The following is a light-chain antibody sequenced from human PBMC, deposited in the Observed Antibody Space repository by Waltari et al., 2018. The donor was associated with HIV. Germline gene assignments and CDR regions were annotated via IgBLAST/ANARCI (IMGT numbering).Light chain of an antibody. Sequence: QSVLTQPPSVSGAPGQRVTLSCTGASSNIGAGSDGHWYQHLPGTAPKLLISGNNNRPSGVPDRFSGSKSGTSASLAITGLQPDDEADYYCQSYDSSMSCVVFGGGTKVTVV. CDR2: GNN. CDR1: SSNIGAGSD. J-gene: IGLJ2*01. CDR3: QSYDSSMSCVV. V-gene: IGLV1-40*01.